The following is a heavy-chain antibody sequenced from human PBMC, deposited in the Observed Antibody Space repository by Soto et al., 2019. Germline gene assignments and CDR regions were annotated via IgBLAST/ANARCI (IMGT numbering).Heavy chain of an antibody. Sequence: GGSLRLSCAASGFTFSSYSMNWVRQAPGKGLEWVSYISSSSSTIYYADSVKGRFTISRDNAKNSLYLQMNSLRDEDTAVYYCARVYSDSSSFLYYYYGMDVWGQGTTVTVSS. CDR3: ARVYSDSSSFLYYYYGMDV. J-gene: IGHJ6*02. V-gene: IGHV3-48*02. D-gene: IGHD6-6*01. CDR2: ISSSSSTI. CDR1: GFTFSSYS.